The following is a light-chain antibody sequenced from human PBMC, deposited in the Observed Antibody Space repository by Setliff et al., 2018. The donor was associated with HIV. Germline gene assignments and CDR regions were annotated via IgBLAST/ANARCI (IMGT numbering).Light chain of an antibody. V-gene: IGLV2-23*02. CDR3: CSYAGSDAWI. CDR1: SSDVGGYMS. CDR2: DVT. J-gene: IGLJ2*01. Sequence: QSALTHPASVSGSPGQSITISCTGSSSDVGGYMSVSWYQQHPGEVPKLMIYDVTKRPSGVSNRFSGSKSGSTASLTISGLQTEDEADYYCCSYAGSDAWIFGGGTKVTVL.